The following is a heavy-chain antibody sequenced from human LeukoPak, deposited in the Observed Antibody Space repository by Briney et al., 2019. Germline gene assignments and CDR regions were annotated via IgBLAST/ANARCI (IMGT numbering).Heavy chain of an antibody. J-gene: IGHJ4*02. Sequence: GGSLRLSCAASGFSFSSYGMHWVRQAPGKGLEWVAYMRSDGSTKYYADSVKGRFTISRDNSKNTLYLQMNILRPEDTAVYYCAKGYDSSGYYLDYWGQGTPVTVSS. V-gene: IGHV3-30*02. CDR1: GFSFSSYG. CDR2: MRSDGSTK. CDR3: AKGYDSSGYYLDY. D-gene: IGHD3-22*01.